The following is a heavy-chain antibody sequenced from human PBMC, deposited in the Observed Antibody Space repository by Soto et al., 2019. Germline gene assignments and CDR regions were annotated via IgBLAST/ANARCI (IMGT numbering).Heavy chain of an antibody. CDR3: ARAGT. CDR2: ITPISGTT. J-gene: IGHJ5*02. Sequence: QVQLVQSGAEVKKPGSSMKVSCKVSGGTFRSYAINWVRQAPGQGLEWMGGITPISGTTNYAQKFQGRVTITADESTSTAYMGLSSLRYDDTAVYYCARAGTWGQGSQVTVSS. CDR1: GGTFRSYA. V-gene: IGHV1-69*01.